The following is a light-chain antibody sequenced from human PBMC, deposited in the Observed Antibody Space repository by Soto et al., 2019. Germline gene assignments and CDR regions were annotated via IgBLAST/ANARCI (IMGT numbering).Light chain of an antibody. CDR2: GAS. J-gene: IGKJ3*01. V-gene: IGKV3-20*01. CDR3: QQFATSPFT. Sequence: EIGLTQSPGTLSLSPGESATLSCRASQSVASSFLAWYQQKPGQAPRLLIYGASSRATGIPDRVSGSGSGTDCTLTITRLEPEDFAVYYCQQFATSPFTFGPGTTVDVK. CDR1: QSVASSF.